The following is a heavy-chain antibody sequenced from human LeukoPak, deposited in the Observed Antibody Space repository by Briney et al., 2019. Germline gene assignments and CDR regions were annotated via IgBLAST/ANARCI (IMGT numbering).Heavy chain of an antibody. V-gene: IGHV3-15*01. Sequence: XKSKTYGGTTDYAAPVKGRFTISRDDSTNTLYLQMNSLKTEDTAVYYCTTNHEGRGYSYVGYWGQGTLVTVSS. CDR3: TTNHEGRGYSYVGY. CDR2: XKSKTYGGTT. J-gene: IGHJ4*02. D-gene: IGHD5-18*01.